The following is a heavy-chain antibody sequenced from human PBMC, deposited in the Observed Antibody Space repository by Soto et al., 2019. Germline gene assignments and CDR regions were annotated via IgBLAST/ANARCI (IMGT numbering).Heavy chain of an antibody. D-gene: IGHD3-3*01. J-gene: IGHJ6*02. V-gene: IGHV3-48*03. CDR1: GFTFSSYE. CDR2: ISSSGSTI. Sequence: LRLSCAASGFTFSSYEMNWVRQAPGKGLEWVSYISSSGSTIYYADSVKGRFTISRDNAKNSLYLQMNSLRAEDTAVYYCARTGFGVVTPYYYYGMDVWGQGTTVTVS. CDR3: ARTGFGVVTPYYYYGMDV.